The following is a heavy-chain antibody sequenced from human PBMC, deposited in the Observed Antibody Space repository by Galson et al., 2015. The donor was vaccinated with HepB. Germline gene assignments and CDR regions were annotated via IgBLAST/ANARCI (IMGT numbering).Heavy chain of an antibody. J-gene: IGHJ5*02. Sequence: SVKVSCKASGYTFTSYDIDWVRQATGQGLEWMGWMNPNSGNTGYAQKFQGRVTMTRNTSISTAYMELSSLRSEDTAVYYCARGRGGRVVVRHNWFDPWGQGTLVTVSS. CDR3: ARGRGGRVVVRHNWFDP. V-gene: IGHV1-8*01. CDR2: MNPNSGNT. CDR1: GYTFTSYD. D-gene: IGHD2-15*01.